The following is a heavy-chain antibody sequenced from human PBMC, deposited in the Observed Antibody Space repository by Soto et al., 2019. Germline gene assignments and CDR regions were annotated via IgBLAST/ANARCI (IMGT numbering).Heavy chain of an antibody. D-gene: IGHD1-26*01. CDR1: GGSFSGYY. V-gene: IGHV4-34*01. Sequence: QVQLQQWGAGLLKPSETLSLTCAVYGGSFSGYYWSWIRQPPGKGLEWIGEINHSGSTNYNPSLKSRVTISVDTSKNQFSLKLSSVTAADTAVYYCARVNSGSYNRWFDPWGQGTPVTVSS. CDR3: ARVNSGSYNRWFDP. CDR2: INHSGST. J-gene: IGHJ5*02.